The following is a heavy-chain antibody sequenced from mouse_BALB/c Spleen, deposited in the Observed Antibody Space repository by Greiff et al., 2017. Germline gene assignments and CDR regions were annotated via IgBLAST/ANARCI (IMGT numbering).Heavy chain of an antibody. J-gene: IGHJ2*01. V-gene: IGHV14-3*02. CDR3: AKGAHGNYYFDY. CDR2: IDPANGNT. CDR1: GFNIKDTY. D-gene: IGHD2-1*01. Sequence: EVQLQQSGAELVKPGASVKLSCTASGFNIKDTYMHWVKQRPEQGLEWIGRIDPANGNTKYDPKFQGKATITADTSSNTAYLQLSSLTSEDTAVYYCAKGAHGNYYFDYWGQGTTLTVSS.